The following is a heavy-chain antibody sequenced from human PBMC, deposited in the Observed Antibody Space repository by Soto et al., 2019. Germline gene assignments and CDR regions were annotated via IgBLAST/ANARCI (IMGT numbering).Heavy chain of an antibody. CDR2: IDWDDDK. CDR3: ARFPSGWYYFDY. J-gene: IGHJ4*02. D-gene: IGHD6-19*01. Sequence: SGPTLVNPTQTLTLTCTFSGFSLSTSGMCVSWIRQPPGKALEWLARIDWDDDKYYSTSLKTRLTISKDTSKNQVVLTMTNMDPVDTATYYCARFPSGWYYFDYWGQGTLVTVSS. CDR1: GFSLSTSGMC. V-gene: IGHV2-70*11.